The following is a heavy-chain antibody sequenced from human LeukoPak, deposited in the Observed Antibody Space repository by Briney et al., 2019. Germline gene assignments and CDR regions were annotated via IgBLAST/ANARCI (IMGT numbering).Heavy chain of an antibody. CDR1: GYTFTSYD. Sequence: ASVKVSCKASGYTFTSYDINWVRQATGQGLEWMGWMNPNSGNTGYAQKFQGRVTMTRNTSISTAYMELSSLRSEDTAVYYCASSSGYSAAFDYWGQGTLVTVSS. V-gene: IGHV1-8*01. CDR3: ASSSGYSAAFDY. J-gene: IGHJ4*02. D-gene: IGHD5-12*01. CDR2: MNPNSGNT.